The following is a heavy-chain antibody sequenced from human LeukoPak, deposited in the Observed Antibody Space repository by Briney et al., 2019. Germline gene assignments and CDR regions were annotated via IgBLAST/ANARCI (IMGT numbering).Heavy chain of an antibody. D-gene: IGHD3-3*01. V-gene: IGHV4-34*01. CDR2: INHSGST. Sequence: SETLSLTCTVSGGSISSYYWSWIRQPPGKGLEWIGEINHSGSTNYNPSLKSRVTISVDTSKNQFSLKLSSVTAADTAVYYCARGRVYDFWSGYYTGDYLDYWGQGTLVTVSS. J-gene: IGHJ4*02. CDR1: GGSISSYY. CDR3: ARGRVYDFWSGYYTGDYLDY.